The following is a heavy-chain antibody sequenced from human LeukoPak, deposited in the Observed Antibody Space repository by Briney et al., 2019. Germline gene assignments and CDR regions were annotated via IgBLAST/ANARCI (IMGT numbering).Heavy chain of an antibody. CDR2: ISGSGGST. CDR3: AKGIHSGYGNMDV. J-gene: IGHJ6*04. CDR1: GFTFSSYA. D-gene: IGHD3-22*01. V-gene: IGHV3-23*01. Sequence: PGGSLRLSCAASGFTFSSYAMSWVRQAPGKGLEWVSAISGSGGSTYYADSVKGRFTISRDNSKNTLYLQMDSLRAEDTAVYYCAKGIHSGYGNMDVWGKGTPVTVSS.